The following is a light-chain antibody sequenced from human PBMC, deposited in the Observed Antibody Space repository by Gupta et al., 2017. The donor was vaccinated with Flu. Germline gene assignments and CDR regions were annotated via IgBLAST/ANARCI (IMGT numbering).Light chain of an antibody. Sequence: SSALTQDPAVAVALGQTVRIACRGDSLRSYYASWYQQKPGQAPVLVIYGENKRPSGIPDRFSGSTSGNTASLTITGAQAEDEADYYCSSRESTNSVLYVFGTGTEVTVL. CDR3: SSRESTNSVLYV. V-gene: IGLV3-19*01. CDR1: SLRSYY. CDR2: GEN. J-gene: IGLJ1*01.